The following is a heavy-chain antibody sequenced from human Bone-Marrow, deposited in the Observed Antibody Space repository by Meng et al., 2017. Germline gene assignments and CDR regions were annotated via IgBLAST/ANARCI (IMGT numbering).Heavy chain of an antibody. CDR3: ARSLRSSTTRYYYYGMDV. V-gene: IGHV5-51*01. Sequence: KVSCKGSGYSFTSYWIGWVRQMPGKGLEWMGIIYPGDSDTRYSPSFQGQVTISADKSISTAYLQWSSLKASDTAMYYCARSLRSSTTRYYYYGMDVWGQGTTVTVSS. CDR1: GYSFTSYW. D-gene: IGHD6-13*01. CDR2: IYPGDSDT. J-gene: IGHJ6*02.